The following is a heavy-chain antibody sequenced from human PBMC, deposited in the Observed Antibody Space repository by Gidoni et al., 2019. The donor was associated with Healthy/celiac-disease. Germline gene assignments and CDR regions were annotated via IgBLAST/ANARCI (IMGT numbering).Heavy chain of an antibody. CDR2: ISSSSSYI. CDR1: GFTFSSYS. V-gene: IGHV3-21*01. D-gene: IGHD6-6*01. J-gene: IGHJ4*02. CDR3: ARLTAAREYFDY. Sequence: EVQLVESGGGRVKPGGSLRLSCAASGFTFSSYSMNWVRQAPGKGLEWVSSISSSSSYIYYADSVKGRFTISRDNAKNSLYLKMNSLRAEDTAVYCCARLTAAREYFDYWGQGTLVTVSS.